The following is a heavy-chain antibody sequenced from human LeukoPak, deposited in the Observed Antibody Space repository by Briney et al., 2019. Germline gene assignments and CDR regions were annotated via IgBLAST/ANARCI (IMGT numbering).Heavy chain of an antibody. CDR1: GFTFSSHA. Sequence: GGSLRLSCAASGFTFSSHAMSWVRQAPGKGLEWVSAISGSGGSTYYADSVKGRFTISRDNSKNTLYLQMNSLRAEDTAVYYCAKSWASSYYYYYMDVWGKGTTVTVSS. J-gene: IGHJ6*03. D-gene: IGHD6-13*01. V-gene: IGHV3-23*01. CDR2: ISGSGGST. CDR3: AKSWASSYYYYYMDV.